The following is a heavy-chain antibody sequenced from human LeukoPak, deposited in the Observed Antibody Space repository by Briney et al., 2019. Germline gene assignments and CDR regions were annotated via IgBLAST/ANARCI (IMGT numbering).Heavy chain of an antibody. J-gene: IGHJ3*02. Sequence: PSETLSLTCTVSGGSISSYYWSWIRQPPGKGLEWIGYIYYSGSTNYNPSLKSRVTISVDTPRNQFSLKLSSVTAADTAVYYCARGGEGAFDIWGQGTMVTVSS. CDR3: ARGGEGAFDI. CDR2: IYYSGST. CDR1: GGSISSYY. V-gene: IGHV4-59*01.